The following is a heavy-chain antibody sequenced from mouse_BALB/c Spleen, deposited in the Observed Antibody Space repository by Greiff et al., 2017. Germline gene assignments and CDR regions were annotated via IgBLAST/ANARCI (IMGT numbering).Heavy chain of an antibody. Sequence: EVKLVESGGGLVQPGGSLRLSCATSGLTFTDYYMSWVRQPPGKALEWLGFIRNKANGYTTEYSASVKGRFTISRDNSQSILYLQMNTLRAEDSATYYCARGEYGNPAWFAYWGQGTLVTVSA. CDR3: ARGEYGNPAWFAY. D-gene: IGHD2-10*02. V-gene: IGHV7-3*02. CDR1: GLTFTDYY. J-gene: IGHJ3*01. CDR2: IRNKANGYTT.